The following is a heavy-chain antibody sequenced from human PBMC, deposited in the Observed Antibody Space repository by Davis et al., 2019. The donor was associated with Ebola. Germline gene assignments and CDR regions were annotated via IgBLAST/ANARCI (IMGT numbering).Heavy chain of an antibody. D-gene: IGHD6-19*01. J-gene: IGHJ4*02. CDR1: GYTFTGYY. CDR3: AIMEGIAVAGTGFDY. CDR2: MNPNSGNT. V-gene: IGHV1-8*02. Sequence: ASVKVSCKASGYTFTGYYMHWVRQATGQGLERMGWMNPNSGNTGYAQKFQGRVTMTRNTSISTAYMELSSLRSEDTAVYYCAIMEGIAVAGTGFDYWGQGTLVTVSS.